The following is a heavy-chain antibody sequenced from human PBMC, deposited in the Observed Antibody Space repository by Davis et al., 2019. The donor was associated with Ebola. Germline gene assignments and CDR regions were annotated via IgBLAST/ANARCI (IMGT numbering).Heavy chain of an antibody. CDR3: ARGYWHFDL. CDR1: GYSFSNYW. Sequence: GGSLRLSCKGSGYSFSNYWVGWVRQMPGKGLEWMGIIYPGDSDTRYSPSFQGQVTISADKSISTAYLQWNSLEASDTVLYYCARGYWHFDLWGRGTLVTVSS. V-gene: IGHV5-51*01. J-gene: IGHJ2*01. CDR2: IYPGDSDT.